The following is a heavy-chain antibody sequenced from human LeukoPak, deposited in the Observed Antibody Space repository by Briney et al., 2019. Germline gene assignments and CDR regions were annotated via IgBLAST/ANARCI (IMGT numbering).Heavy chain of an antibody. V-gene: IGHV3-30*18. CDR1: GFTFSSYG. Sequence: GGSLRLSCAASGFTFSSYGMHWVRQAPGKGLEWVAVISYDGSNKYYADSVKGRFTISRDNSKNTLYLQMNSLRAEDTAVYYCAKDRALYGSGSYVDYWSQGTLVTVSS. CDR3: AKDRALYGSGSYVDY. J-gene: IGHJ4*02. CDR2: ISYDGSNK. D-gene: IGHD3-10*01.